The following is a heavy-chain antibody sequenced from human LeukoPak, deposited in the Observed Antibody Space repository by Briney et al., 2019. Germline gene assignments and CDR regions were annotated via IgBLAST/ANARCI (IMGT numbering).Heavy chain of an antibody. CDR3: ARGTAGYHSSYFDY. J-gene: IGHJ4*02. Sequence: GGSLRLSCAASGLTFSSHWMHWVRQAPGKGLVWVSRITNDGSSTTYADSVKGRFTISRDNAKNMLYLQVNSLRAEDTAVYYCARGTAGYHSSYFDYWGQGTLVTVSS. D-gene: IGHD3-16*02. V-gene: IGHV3-74*01. CDR2: ITNDGSST. CDR1: GLTFSSHW.